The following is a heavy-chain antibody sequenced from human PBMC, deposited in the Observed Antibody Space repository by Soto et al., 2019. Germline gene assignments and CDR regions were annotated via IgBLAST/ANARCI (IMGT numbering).Heavy chain of an antibody. CDR2: ISWNSGKI. Sequence: EVQLVESGGGLVQPGRSLRLSCAASGFNFNDYAIHWVRQAPGKGLEWVSSISWNSGKIAYADSVKGRFTVYRDNAKNSLYLQMNSLRPEDTALYYCAKDRRIWGISGATSPLPDYWGQGTQVTVSS. CDR3: AKDRRIWGISGATSPLPDY. CDR1: GFNFNDYA. D-gene: IGHD1-26*01. J-gene: IGHJ4*02. V-gene: IGHV3-9*01.